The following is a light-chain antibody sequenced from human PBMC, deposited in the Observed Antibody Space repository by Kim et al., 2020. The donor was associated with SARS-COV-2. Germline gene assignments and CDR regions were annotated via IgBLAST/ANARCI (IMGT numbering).Light chain of an antibody. CDR1: VLAKKY. CDR3: YSAADNNVV. J-gene: IGLJ2*01. Sequence: SVSPGRTARITCSGDVLAKKYARWFQQKPGQAPVLVIYKDSEWPSGIPERFSGSSSGTTVTLTISGAQVEDEADYYCYSAADNNVVFGGGTQLTVL. CDR2: KDS. V-gene: IGLV3-27*01.